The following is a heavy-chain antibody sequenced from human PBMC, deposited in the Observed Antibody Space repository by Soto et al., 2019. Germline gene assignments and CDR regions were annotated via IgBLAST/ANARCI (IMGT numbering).Heavy chain of an antibody. Sequence: EVQLVESGGGLVKPGGSLRLSCAASGFTFSSYSMNWVRQAPGKGLEWVSSISSSSSYIYYADSVKGRFTISRDNAKNSLYLQMNSRRAEDTAVYYCARDALYGSGSYYRRGFYYYYYGMDVWGQGTTVTVSS. CDR3: ARDALYGSGSYYRRGFYYYYYGMDV. D-gene: IGHD3-10*01. J-gene: IGHJ6*02. CDR2: ISSSSSYI. CDR1: GFTFSSYS. V-gene: IGHV3-21*01.